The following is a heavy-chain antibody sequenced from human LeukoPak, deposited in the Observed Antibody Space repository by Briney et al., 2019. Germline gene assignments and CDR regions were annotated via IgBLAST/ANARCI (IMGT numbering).Heavy chain of an antibody. V-gene: IGHV3-15*01. CDR1: GFTFSSYA. CDR3: TTDSESSGWAIGS. Sequence: PGGSLRLSCSASGFTFSSYAMHWVRQAPGKGLEWVGRFKSKTDGGTIEYAAAVKGRFTISRDDSKNTLYLQVNSLKTEDTAVYHCTTDSESSGWAIGSWGQGTLVTVSS. D-gene: IGHD6-19*01. CDR2: FKSKTDGGTI. J-gene: IGHJ4*02.